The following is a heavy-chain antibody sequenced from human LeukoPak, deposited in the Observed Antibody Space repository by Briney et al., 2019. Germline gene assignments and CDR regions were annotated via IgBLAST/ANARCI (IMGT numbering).Heavy chain of an antibody. CDR2: ISGSGGST. D-gene: IGHD3-22*01. CDR3: AKGWDYYDSSGYFDY. CDR1: GFTFSSFA. Sequence: HRGGSLSLSCAASGFTFSSFAMSWVRQAPGKRLEWVSAISGSGGSTYYADSVKGRFTISRDNSKNTLYLQMNSLRAEDTAVYYCAKGWDYYDSSGYFDYWGQGTLVTVSS. J-gene: IGHJ4*02. V-gene: IGHV3-23*01.